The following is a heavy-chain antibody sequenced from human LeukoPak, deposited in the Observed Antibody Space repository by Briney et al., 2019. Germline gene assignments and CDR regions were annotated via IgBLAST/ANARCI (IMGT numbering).Heavy chain of an antibody. CDR1: GYTFTDYS. D-gene: IGHD1-26*01. J-gene: IGHJ4*02. CDR2: INPNSGGT. V-gene: IGHV1-2*02. Sequence: GASVKVSCKASGYTFTDYSMHWVRRAPGQGLEWMGYINPNSGGTNYAQKFQGRVTITRDTSISTAYMELYSLRSDDTAVYYCRATVDYWGQGTLVTVSS. CDR3: RATVDY.